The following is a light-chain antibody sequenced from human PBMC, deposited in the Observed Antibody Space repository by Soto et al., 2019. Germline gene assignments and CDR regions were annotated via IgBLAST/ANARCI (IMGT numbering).Light chain of an antibody. Sequence: QSVLTQPPSVSGSPGQSVTISCTGTSSDVGGYNDVSWYQQHPGKAPKLMIFEVSNRPSGVSNRFSGSKSGNTASLTISGLQAEDEADYYCTSYTSSSTLPYVFGTGTKVTVL. V-gene: IGLV2-14*01. CDR1: SSDVGGYND. CDR2: EVS. J-gene: IGLJ1*01. CDR3: TSYTSSSTLPYV.